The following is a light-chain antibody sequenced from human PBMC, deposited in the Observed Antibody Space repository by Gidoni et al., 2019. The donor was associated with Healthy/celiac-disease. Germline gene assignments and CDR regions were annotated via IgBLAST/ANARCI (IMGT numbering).Light chain of an antibody. V-gene: IGKV3-11*01. CDR3: QQRSNWPPLT. CDR2: DAS. J-gene: IGKJ4*01. Sequence: EIVLTQSPATLSLSPGERATFACSASQSVSSYLAWYQQKPGQAPRLLIYDASNRATGIPARFSGSGSGTDFTLTISSLEPEDFAVYYCQQRSNWPPLTFGGGTKVEIK. CDR1: QSVSSY.